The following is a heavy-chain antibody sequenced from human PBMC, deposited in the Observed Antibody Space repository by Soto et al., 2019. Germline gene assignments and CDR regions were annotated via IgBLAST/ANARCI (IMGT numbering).Heavy chain of an antibody. CDR2: IYPSDSDT. CDR3: ARSNDYGGSIGALDI. J-gene: IGHJ3*02. D-gene: IGHD4-17*01. V-gene: IGHV5-51*01. Sequence: GESLKISCKGSGYSFTSYWIGWVRQMPGKGLEWMGIIYPSDSDTRYSPSFQGQVTISADKSISTAYLQWSSLRASDTAIYYCARSNDYGGSIGALDIWGQGTMVTVS. CDR1: GYSFTSYW.